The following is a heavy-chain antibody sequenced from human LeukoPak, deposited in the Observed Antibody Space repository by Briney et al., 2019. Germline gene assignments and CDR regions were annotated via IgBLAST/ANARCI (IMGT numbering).Heavy chain of an antibody. Sequence: PGGSLRLSCAASGFTFSDYYMSWIRQHPGKGLEWIGYIYYSGSTYYNPSLKSRVTISVDTSKNQFSLKLSSVTAADTAVYYCATSQYSSWFDPWGQGTLVTVSS. J-gene: IGHJ5*02. CDR2: IYYSGST. V-gene: IGHV4-31*02. D-gene: IGHD2-2*01. CDR3: ATSQYSSWFDP. CDR1: GFTFSDYY.